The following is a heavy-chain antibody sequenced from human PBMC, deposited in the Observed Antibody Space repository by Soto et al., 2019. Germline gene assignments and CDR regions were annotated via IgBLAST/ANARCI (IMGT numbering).Heavy chain of an antibody. CDR3: AINSGITTFVN. CDR1: GYTFTSYG. D-gene: IGHD1-26*01. CDR2: ISAYNGNT. Sequence: ASVKVSCKASGYTFTSYGISWVRQAPGQGLEWMGWISAYNGNTNYAQKLQGRVTMTTATSTRPAYMELRSLRSDATAVNYCAINSGITTFVNWAQETLFNSPQ. J-gene: IGHJ4*02. V-gene: IGHV1-18*01.